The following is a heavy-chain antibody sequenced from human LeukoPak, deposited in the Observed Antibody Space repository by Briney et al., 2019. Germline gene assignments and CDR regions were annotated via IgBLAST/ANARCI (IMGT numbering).Heavy chain of an antibody. CDR1: GYTFTSYD. CDR3: ARDTKRSRARWENLGFDP. Sequence: GASVKVSCKASGYTFTSYDINWVRQATGQGLEWMGWMNPNSGNTGYAQKLQGRVTMTTDTSTSTAYMELRSLRSDDTAVYYCARDTKRSRARWENLGFDPWGQGTLVTVSS. D-gene: IGHD1-26*01. CDR2: MNPNSGNT. J-gene: IGHJ5*02. V-gene: IGHV1-8*01.